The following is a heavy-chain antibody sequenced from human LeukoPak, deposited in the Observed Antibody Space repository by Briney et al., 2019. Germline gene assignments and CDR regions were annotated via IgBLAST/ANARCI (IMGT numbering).Heavy chain of an antibody. D-gene: IGHD3-3*01. Sequence: SGGSLRLSCAASGFTFSSYAMSWVRQAPGKGLEWVANIKQDGSEKYYVDSVKGRFTISRDNAKNSLYLQMNSLRAEDTAVYSCARNGVADNWFDPWGQGTLVTVSS. J-gene: IGHJ5*02. CDR3: ARNGVADNWFDP. CDR1: GFTFSSYA. V-gene: IGHV3-7*01. CDR2: IKQDGSEK.